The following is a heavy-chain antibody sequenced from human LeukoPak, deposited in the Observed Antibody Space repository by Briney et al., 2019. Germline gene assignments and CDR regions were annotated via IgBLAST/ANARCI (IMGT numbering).Heavy chain of an antibody. V-gene: IGHV3-7*01. CDR1: GFTFSSYW. CDR2: IKQDGSEK. CDR3: ARENYYYYMDV. J-gene: IGHJ6*03. Sequence: GGSLRLSCAASGFTFSSYWMSWVRQAPGRGLEWVANIKQDGSEKYYVDSVKGRFTISRDNAKNSLYLQMNSLRAEDTAVYYCARENYYYYMDVWGKGTTVTVSS.